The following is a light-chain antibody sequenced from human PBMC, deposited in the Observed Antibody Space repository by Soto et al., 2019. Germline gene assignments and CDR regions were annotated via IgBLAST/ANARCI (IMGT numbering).Light chain of an antibody. CDR1: QSVNNNF. Sequence: EIVLTQSPGTLSLSPGERVTLSCRASQSVNNNFLSWYQQKPGQAPRLLIYAASSGATGIPDRFSGSGSGTDFTLTINRLEPEDSAVYYCHQYNSWPRGTFGPGTKVEIK. CDR2: AAS. V-gene: IGKV3-20*01. CDR3: HQYNSWPRGT. J-gene: IGKJ3*01.